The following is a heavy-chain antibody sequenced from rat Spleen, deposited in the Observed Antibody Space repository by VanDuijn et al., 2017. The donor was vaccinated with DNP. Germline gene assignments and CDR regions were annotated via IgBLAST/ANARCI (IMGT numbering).Heavy chain of an antibody. CDR1: GFSLTDYS. CDR2: ISSGGST. J-gene: IGHJ4*01. Sequence: QVQLKESGPGMVQPSQTLSLTCTVSGFSLTDYSVHWVRQPPGKVLEWIAAISSGGSTYYNSPLKSRLSISRDTSKSQVFLKMNSLQTEDTAIYYCTRDGGTTFYYAMDAWGQGVPVTVSS. D-gene: IGHD1-5*01. CDR3: TRDGGTTFYYAMDA. V-gene: IGHV2-19*01.